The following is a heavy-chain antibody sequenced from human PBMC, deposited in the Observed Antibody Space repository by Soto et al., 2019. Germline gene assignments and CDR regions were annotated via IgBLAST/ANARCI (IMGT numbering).Heavy chain of an antibody. CDR2: VNPIVGMS. CDR1: GGTFNSYT. J-gene: IGHJ4*02. V-gene: IGHV1-69*02. Sequence: QVQLVQSGAEVKKPGSSVKVSCTASGGTFNSYTIHWVRQAPGQGLEWVGRVNPIVGMSNSAQKFQGRVTITADKSTSKAYMDLTSLKSEDTAVYYCATSYGSWSAHFDYWGQGNLVTVSS. CDR3: ATSYGSWSAHFDY. D-gene: IGHD3-10*01.